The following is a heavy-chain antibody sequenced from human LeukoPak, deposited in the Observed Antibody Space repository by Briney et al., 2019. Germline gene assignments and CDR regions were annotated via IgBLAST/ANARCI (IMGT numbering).Heavy chain of an antibody. Sequence: ASVKVSCKASGYTFTGYYMHWVRQAPRQGLEWMGWINPNSGNTHYAQKFQDRVTMTRDTSISTAYMELNSLRSDDTAVYYCAREGAAAEDVNWFDPWGQGTLVTVSS. J-gene: IGHJ5*02. CDR1: GYTFTGYY. CDR3: AREGAAAEDVNWFDP. V-gene: IGHV1-2*02. D-gene: IGHD6-25*01. CDR2: INPNSGNT.